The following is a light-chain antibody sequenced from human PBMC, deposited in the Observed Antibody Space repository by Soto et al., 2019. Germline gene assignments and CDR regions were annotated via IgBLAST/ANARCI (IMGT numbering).Light chain of an antibody. CDR2: GAS. J-gene: IGKJ1*01. Sequence: EIVMTQSPATLSVSRGEKFTLXXRASQSVSSRLAWYHQKPGQSPGXLISGASTRATGIPARFSGSGSGTEFTLTISRLPSEDFGLYYCHQYNNFWTFGQGTKVDIK. CDR1: QSVSSR. V-gene: IGKV3-15*01. CDR3: HQYNNFWT.